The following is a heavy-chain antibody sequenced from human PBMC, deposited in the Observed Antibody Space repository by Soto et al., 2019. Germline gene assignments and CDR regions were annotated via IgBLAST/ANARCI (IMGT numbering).Heavy chain of an antibody. D-gene: IGHD2-2*01. V-gene: IGHV1-18*01. J-gene: IGHJ4*02. CDR1: GYTFTSYG. Sequence: QVQLVQSGAEVRKPGASVKLSCKTSGYTFTSYGISWVRQAPGQGLEWMAWISANNGNANCALKIQGRVTLTTDTSTSTAYMEVRSLRSDDTAVYYCARDEKRFCSSPDDPYFDYWGQGTLVTVSS. CDR3: ARDEKRFCSSPDDPYFDY. CDR2: ISANNGNA.